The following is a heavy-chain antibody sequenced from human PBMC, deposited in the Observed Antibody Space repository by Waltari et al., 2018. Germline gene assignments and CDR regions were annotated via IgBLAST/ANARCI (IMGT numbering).Heavy chain of an antibody. Sequence: QLQLQESGPGLVKPSETLSLTCTVSGGSISGSSYYWGWIRQPPGKGLEWIGSIYYSGSTYYNPSLKSRVTISVDTSKNQFSLKLSSVTAADTAVYYCAREGRGGYAGNWFDPWGQGTLVTVSS. CDR2: IYYSGST. V-gene: IGHV4-39*07. CDR3: AREGRGGYAGNWFDP. CDR1: GGSISGSSYY. D-gene: IGHD3-16*01. J-gene: IGHJ5*02.